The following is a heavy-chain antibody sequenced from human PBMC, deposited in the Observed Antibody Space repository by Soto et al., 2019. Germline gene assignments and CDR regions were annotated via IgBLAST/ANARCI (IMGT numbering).Heavy chain of an antibody. D-gene: IGHD3-22*01. CDR1: GGTFSSYA. CDR3: AGPPPGYYYDSSGYYYY. V-gene: IGHV1-69*12. J-gene: IGHJ4*02. CDR2: IIPIFGTA. Sequence: QVQLVQSGAEVKKPGSSVKVSCKASGGTFSSYAISWVRQAPGQGLEWMGGIIPIFGTANYAQKFQGRVTITADESTSTAYMELSSLRSEDTAVYYCAGPPPGYYYDSSGYYYYWGQGTLVTVSS.